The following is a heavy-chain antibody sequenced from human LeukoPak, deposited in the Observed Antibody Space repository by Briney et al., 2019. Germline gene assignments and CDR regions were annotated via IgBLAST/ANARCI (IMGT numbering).Heavy chain of an antibody. D-gene: IGHD3-3*01. J-gene: IGHJ4*02. CDR2: ISGSGGST. CDR3: AKNLQWGTIFGVVITPFDY. Sequence: GGSLRLSCAASGFTFSSYAVSWVRQAPGKGLEWVSAISGSGGSTYYADSVKGRFTISRDNSKNTLYLQMNSLRAEDTAVYYCAKNLQWGTIFGVVITPFDYWGQGTLVTVSS. V-gene: IGHV3-23*01. CDR1: GFTFSSYA.